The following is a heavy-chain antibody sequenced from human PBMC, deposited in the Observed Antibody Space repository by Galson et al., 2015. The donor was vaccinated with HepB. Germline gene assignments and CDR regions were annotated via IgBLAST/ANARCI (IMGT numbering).Heavy chain of an antibody. D-gene: IGHD2-2*01. V-gene: IGHV3-33*01. Sequence: SLRLSCAASGFPFSSYGMHWVRQAPGKWLEWVAVIWYDGSNKYYADSVKGRFTISRDNSKNTLYLQMNSLRAEDTAVYYCARDRSSNYDYWGQGTLVTVSS. CDR1: GFPFSSYG. CDR3: ARDRSSNYDY. J-gene: IGHJ4*02. CDR2: IWYDGSNK.